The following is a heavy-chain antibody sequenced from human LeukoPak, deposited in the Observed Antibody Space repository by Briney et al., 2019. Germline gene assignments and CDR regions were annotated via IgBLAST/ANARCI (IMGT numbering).Heavy chain of an antibody. D-gene: IGHD7-27*01. CDR3: ARDRTAGDNWFDP. CDR1: GGSISSGGYS. V-gene: IGHV4-30-2*01. CDR2: IYHSGST. J-gene: IGHJ5*02. Sequence: SQTLSLTCAVSGGSISSGGYSWSWTRQPPGKGLEWIGYIYHSGSTYYNPSLKSRVTISVDRSKNQFSLKLSSVTAADTAVYYCARDRTAGDNWFDPWGQGTLVTVSS.